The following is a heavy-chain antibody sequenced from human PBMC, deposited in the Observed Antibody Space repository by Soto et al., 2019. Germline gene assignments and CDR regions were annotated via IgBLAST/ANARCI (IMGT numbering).Heavy chain of an antibody. V-gene: IGHV3-30-3*01. CDR2: ISYDGSNK. J-gene: IGHJ4*02. Sequence: ESGGGVVQPGRSLRLSCAASGFTFSSYAMHWVRQAPGKGLEWVAVISYDGSNKYYADSVKGRFTISRDNPKNTLYLQMNSLRAEDTAVFYCARDRLDVVVPAAILAYWGQGTLVTVSS. CDR1: GFTFSSYA. CDR3: ARDRLDVVVPAAILAY. D-gene: IGHD2-2*02.